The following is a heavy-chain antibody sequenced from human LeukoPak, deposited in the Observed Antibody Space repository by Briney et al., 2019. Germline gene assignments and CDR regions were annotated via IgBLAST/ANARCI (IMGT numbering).Heavy chain of an antibody. D-gene: IGHD2-15*01. CDR3: ARYHCSGGGCYSLADC. J-gene: IGHJ4*02. CDR1: GGSISSGSYY. CDR2: IYTSGST. Sequence: TSETLSLTCTVSGGSISSGSYYWSWIRQPAGKGLEWIGRIYTSGSTNYNPSLKSRVTISVDTSKNQFSLKLSSVTAADTAVYYGARYHCSGGGCYSLADCWGQGNLVTVS. V-gene: IGHV4-61*02.